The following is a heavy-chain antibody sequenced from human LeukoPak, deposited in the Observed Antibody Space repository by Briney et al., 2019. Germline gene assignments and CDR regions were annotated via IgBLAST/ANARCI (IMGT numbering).Heavy chain of an antibody. CDR3: ARSKGRLFDY. V-gene: IGHV3-11*04. Sequence: GGSLRLSCAASGFTFSDYYMSWVRQAPGKGLEWVSYITGSGGSKYYADSVRGRFTISRDNAKNSLYLQMNSLRAEDTAVYYCARSKGRLFDYWGQGTLVTVSS. J-gene: IGHJ4*02. CDR2: ITGSGGSK. CDR1: GFTFSDYY.